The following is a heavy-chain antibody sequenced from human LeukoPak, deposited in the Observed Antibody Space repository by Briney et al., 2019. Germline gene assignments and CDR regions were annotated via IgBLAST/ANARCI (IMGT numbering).Heavy chain of an antibody. CDR1: GFTFSSYA. J-gene: IGHJ4*02. V-gene: IGHV3-23*01. D-gene: IGHD6-19*01. CDR2: ISGSGGST. Sequence: GGSLRLSCAASGFTFSSYAMRWVRQAPGKGLEWVSAISGSGGSTYYADSVKGRFTISRDNSKNTLYLQMNSLRAEDTAVYYCAQLGGEIAVDITFDYWGQETLVTGSS. CDR3: AQLGGEIAVDITFDY.